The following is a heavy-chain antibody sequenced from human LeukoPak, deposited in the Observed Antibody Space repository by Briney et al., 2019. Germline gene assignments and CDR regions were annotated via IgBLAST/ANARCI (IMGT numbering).Heavy chain of an antibody. V-gene: IGHV3-21*04. J-gene: IGHJ4*02. CDR1: AFSLNAYN. D-gene: IGHD1-26*01. Sequence: GGSLRPSCAASAFSLNAYNMNWVRQAPGKGLEWVSAISDTGTYIYYADSVKGRFTISRDNAQNSLYLQLNSLSAEDLAIYYCVRDRGTYRPIDYWGQGTLVTVSS. CDR2: ISDTGTYI. CDR3: VRDRGTYRPIDY.